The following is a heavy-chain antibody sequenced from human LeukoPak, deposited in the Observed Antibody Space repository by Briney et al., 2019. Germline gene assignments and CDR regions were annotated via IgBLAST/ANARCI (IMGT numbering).Heavy chain of an antibody. CDR1: GFTFSSYG. V-gene: IGHV3-30*18. CDR3: AKTYVARGVNYYYGMDV. J-gene: IGHJ6*02. Sequence: GRSLRLSCAASGFTFSSYGMHWVRQAPGKGLEWVAVISYDGSNKYYADSVKGRFTISRDNSKNTLYLQMNSLRAEDTAVYYCAKTYVARGVNYYYGMDVWGQGTTVTVS. D-gene: IGHD3-10*01. CDR2: ISYDGSNK.